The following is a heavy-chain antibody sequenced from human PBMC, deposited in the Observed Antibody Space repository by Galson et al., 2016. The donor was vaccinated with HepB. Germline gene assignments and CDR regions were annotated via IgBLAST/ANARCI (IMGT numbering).Heavy chain of an antibody. D-gene: IGHD3-22*01. CDR2: IIPILATS. J-gene: IGHJ4*02. V-gene: IGHV1-69*13. Sequence: SVKVSCKASGGSLSRFLISWVRQAPGQGLEWMGGIIPILATSNYAQKFQGRVTITADDSTRTAYMELSSLRSEDTAVYYCARVDTYYYDTTGFYYDGGQSNKSDHWGQGTLVTVSS. CDR1: GGSLSRFL. CDR3: ARVDTYYYDTTGFYYDGGQSNKSDH.